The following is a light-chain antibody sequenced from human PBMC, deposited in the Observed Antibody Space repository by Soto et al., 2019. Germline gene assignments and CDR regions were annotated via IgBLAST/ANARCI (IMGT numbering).Light chain of an antibody. CDR3: QQYETYSGT. V-gene: IGKV1-5*03. CDR1: QSINSW. J-gene: IGKJ1*01. Sequence: DIQMTQSPSTLSASVGDRVTITCRASQSINSWLAWYQQKPGKAPKLLIYKASSLHSGAPSRFSGAGSGTEFTLTISSLQSDDFATYYCQQYETYSGTLGQGTKVEIK. CDR2: KAS.